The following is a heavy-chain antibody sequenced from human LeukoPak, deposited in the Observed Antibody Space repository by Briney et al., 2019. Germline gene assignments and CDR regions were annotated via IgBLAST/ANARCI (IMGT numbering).Heavy chain of an antibody. V-gene: IGHV4-34*01. Sequence: PSETLSLTCAVYGGSFSGYYWSWIRQPPGKGLEWIGEINHSGSTNYNPSLKSRVTISVDTSKNQFSLKLSSVTAADTAVYYCARCGRTQRKVLRYFDWLPPTNFDYWGQGTLVTVSS. CDR2: INHSGST. CDR3: ARCGRTQRKVLRYFDWLPPTNFDY. CDR1: GGSFSGYY. J-gene: IGHJ4*02. D-gene: IGHD3-9*01.